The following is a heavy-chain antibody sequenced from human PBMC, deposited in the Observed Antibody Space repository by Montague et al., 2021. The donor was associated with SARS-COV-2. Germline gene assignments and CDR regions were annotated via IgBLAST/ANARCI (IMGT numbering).Heavy chain of an antibody. V-gene: IGHV4-39*01. CDR1: GDSTSCPNCY. D-gene: IGHD4-17*01. CDR3: ARHRNYGDHSLDNWFHP. CDR2: IYNSGTT. Sequence: SETLSLTCTVSGDSTSCPNCYWGWIRQAPGKGLGWIGTIYNSGTTYYKPSLKSRLTISIDTSKNQFSLKLTSVTAADTAVYYCARHRNYGDHSLDNWFHPWGQGTLVTVSS. J-gene: IGHJ5*02.